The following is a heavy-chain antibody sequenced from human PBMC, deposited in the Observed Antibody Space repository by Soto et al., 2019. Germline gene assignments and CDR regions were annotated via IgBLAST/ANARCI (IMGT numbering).Heavy chain of an antibody. J-gene: IGHJ4*02. D-gene: IGHD6-13*01. CDR3: ARFESAAGPHFDY. CDR1: GFTFSSYS. V-gene: IGHV3-21*01. Sequence: GGSLRLSCAASGFTFSSYSMNWVRQAPGKGLEWVSSISSSSSYIYYADSVKGRFTISRDNAKNSLYLQMNSLRAEDTAVYYCARFESAAGPHFDYWGQGTLVTV. CDR2: ISSSSSYI.